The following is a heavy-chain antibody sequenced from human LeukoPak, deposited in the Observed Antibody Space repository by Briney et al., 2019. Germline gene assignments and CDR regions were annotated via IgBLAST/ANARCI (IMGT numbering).Heavy chain of an antibody. CDR3: ARNYPNPLVYCSGGTCLPNDY. V-gene: IGHV7-4-1*02. CDR1: GYTFANYA. D-gene: IGHD2-15*01. J-gene: IGHJ4*02. CDR2: INTNTGNP. Sequence: ASVKVSCKASGYTFANYAMNWVRQAPGQGLAWMGWINTNTGNPTYAQGFTGRFVFSLDTSVSTAYLQISSLKAEDTAVYYCARNYPNPLVYCSGGTCLPNDYWGQGTLVTVSS.